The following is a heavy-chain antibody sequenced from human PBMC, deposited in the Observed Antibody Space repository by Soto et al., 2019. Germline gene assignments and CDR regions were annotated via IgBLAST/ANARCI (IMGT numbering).Heavy chain of an antibody. Sequence: QVQLVQSGAEVKKPGASVKVSCKASGYTFTGFYMNWVRQAPGPGLEWIGWITPNSGDTNYAEKFQGRVTMTRDTSISTAYMELSRLRSDDTAVYYCARVGSGYPEYFQHWGQGTLLTVSS. J-gene: IGHJ1*01. CDR3: ARVGSGYPEYFQH. V-gene: IGHV1-2*02. CDR1: GYTFTGFY. D-gene: IGHD3-22*01. CDR2: ITPNSGDT.